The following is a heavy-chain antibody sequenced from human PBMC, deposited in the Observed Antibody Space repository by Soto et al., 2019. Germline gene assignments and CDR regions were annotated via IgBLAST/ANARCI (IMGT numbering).Heavy chain of an antibody. CDR2: LYYSGGT. Sequence: QVQLQESGPGLVRPSETLSLTCTVSGDSVNSHYWSWIRQPPGKALEWIGYLYYSGGTNYTPSLQGRVTASVDTSQNQFALKLNTVSAADTAVYYCARLASGNSGGYYYYYYQDVWGKGTTVTVSS. V-gene: IGHV4-59*02. CDR3: ARLASGNSGGYYYYYYQDV. CDR1: GDSVNSHY. J-gene: IGHJ6*03. D-gene: IGHD3-3*01.